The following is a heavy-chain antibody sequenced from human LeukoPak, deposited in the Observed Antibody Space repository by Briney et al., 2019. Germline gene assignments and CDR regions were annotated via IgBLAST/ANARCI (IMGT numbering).Heavy chain of an antibody. D-gene: IGHD4-23*01. V-gene: IGHV1-2*02. J-gene: IGHJ4*02. CDR1: GYTFTGYF. CDR2: INPNSGGT. CDR3: AISDYGGKSPPLDY. Sequence: ASVNVSCKASGYTFTGYFIHWVRQAPGQGLEWMGWINPNSGGTNYAQKFQGRVTMTRDTSISTAYMELSRLRSDDTAVYYCAISDYGGKSPPLDYWGQGTLVTVSS.